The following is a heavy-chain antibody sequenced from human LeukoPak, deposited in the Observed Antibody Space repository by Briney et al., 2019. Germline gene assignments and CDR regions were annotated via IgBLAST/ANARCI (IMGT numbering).Heavy chain of an antibody. Sequence: GGSLRLSCAASGFTFSDYNMRWIRQAPGKGLEWVSSISRSGSTKYYADSVKGRFTISRDNSKNTLYLQMNSLRAEDTAVYYCAKIAAAGTGGAFDIWGQGTMVTVSS. D-gene: IGHD6-13*01. CDR3: AKIAAAGTGGAFDI. V-gene: IGHV3-11*01. J-gene: IGHJ3*02. CDR2: ISRSGSTK. CDR1: GFTFSDYN.